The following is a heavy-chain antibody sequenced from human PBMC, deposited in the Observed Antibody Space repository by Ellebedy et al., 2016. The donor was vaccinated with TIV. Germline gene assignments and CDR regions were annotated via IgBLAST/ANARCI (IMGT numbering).Heavy chain of an antibody. CDR2: ISAYNGNT. D-gene: IGHD5-12*01. J-gene: IGHJ4*02. CDR3: ARQDIVATDFDY. CDR1: GYTFTSYG. Sequence: AASVKVSCKASGYTFTSYGISWVRQAPGQGLEWMGWISAYNGNTNYAQKLQGRVTMTTDTSTSTAYMELRSLRSADTAVYYCARQDIVATDFDYWGQGTLVTVSS. V-gene: IGHV1-18*04.